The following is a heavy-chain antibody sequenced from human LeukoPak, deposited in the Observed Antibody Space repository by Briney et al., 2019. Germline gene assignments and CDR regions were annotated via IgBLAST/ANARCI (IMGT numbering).Heavy chain of an antibody. J-gene: IGHJ4*02. D-gene: IGHD5-18*01. V-gene: IGHV3-43*02. CDR2: ISGDGGRT. CDR3: AKDIGGYSYAADY. CDR1: GFTFDDYA. Sequence: PGGSLRLSCAASGFTFDDYAMHWVRQAPGKGLEWVSVISGDGGRTYYADSVKGRFTISRDNSKNSLYLQMNSLRAEDTALYYCAKDIGGYSYAADYWGQGTLVTVSS.